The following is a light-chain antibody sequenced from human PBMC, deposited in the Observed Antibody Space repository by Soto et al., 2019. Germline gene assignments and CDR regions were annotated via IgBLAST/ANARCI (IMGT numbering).Light chain of an antibody. V-gene: IGLV2-8*01. CDR3: TSYAGSNNWV. J-gene: IGLJ3*02. CDR2: EVN. Sequence: QSVLTQPPSASGSPGQSVTISCTGTSSDIGLYKYVSWYQQHPGKAPKLITYEVNKRPSGVPDRFSGSKSGDAASLPVSGLQAEDEANYYCTSYAGSNNWVFGGGTKLTVL. CDR1: SSDIGLYKY.